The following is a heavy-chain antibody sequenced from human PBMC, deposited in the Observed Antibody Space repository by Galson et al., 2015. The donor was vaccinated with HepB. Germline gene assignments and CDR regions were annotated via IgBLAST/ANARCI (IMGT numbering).Heavy chain of an antibody. D-gene: IGHD3-3*01. CDR2: INPNSGDT. V-gene: IGHV1-2*02. CDR1: GYSFTDYY. J-gene: IGHJ6*02. Sequence: SVTVSCKASGYSFTDYYMHWVRQAPGQGLEWMGWINPNSGDTYYAQMFQGRVTTTRDKSISIAYMELTSLRSDDTAVYYCARGRLTIFAVVTDVRDYYYRMDVWGQGTTVTVSS. CDR3: ARGRLTIFAVVTDVRDYYYRMDV.